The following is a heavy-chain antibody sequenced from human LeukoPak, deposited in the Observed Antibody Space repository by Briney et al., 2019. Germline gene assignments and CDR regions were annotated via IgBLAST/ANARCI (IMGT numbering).Heavy chain of an antibody. CDR2: IDQDGRKK. D-gene: IGHD6-19*01. CDR3: AKWMGRDS. J-gene: IGHJ4*02. Sequence: GGSLRLSCAASGFSFRTHWMSWVRQAPGKGLEWVANIDQDGRKKFYVDSVEGRFTISRDDAKTSLFLQMNSLRVEDTAVYYCAKWMGRDSWGQGTLVTVSS. V-gene: IGHV3-7*02. CDR1: GFSFRTHW.